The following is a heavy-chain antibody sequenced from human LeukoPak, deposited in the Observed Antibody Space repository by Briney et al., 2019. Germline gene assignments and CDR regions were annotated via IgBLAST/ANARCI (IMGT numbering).Heavy chain of an antibody. Sequence: GGSLRLSCAASGFTFSSYEMNWVRQAPGKGLEWVSYISSSGSTIYYADSVKGRFTISRDNAENSLYLQMNNLRAEDTAVYYCARLARYCSGGSCYSEYNWFDPWGQGTLVTVSS. CDR2: ISSSGSTI. CDR3: ARLARYCSGGSCYSEYNWFDP. V-gene: IGHV3-48*03. CDR1: GFTFSSYE. J-gene: IGHJ5*02. D-gene: IGHD2-15*01.